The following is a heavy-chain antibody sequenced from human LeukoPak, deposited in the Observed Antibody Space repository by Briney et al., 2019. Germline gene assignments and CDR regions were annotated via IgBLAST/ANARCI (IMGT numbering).Heavy chain of an antibody. CDR2: INHSGST. CDR3: ARSTHCSSTSCPRGPFDY. J-gene: IGHJ4*02. D-gene: IGHD2-2*01. CDR1: GGSFSDYY. Sequence: SETLSLTCAVYGGSFSDYYWNWIRQPPAKGLEWIGEINHSGSTNYNPSLKSRVTISVDTSKNQFSLKLSSVIAADTAVYYCARSTHCSSTSCPRGPFDYWGQGTLVTVSS. V-gene: IGHV4-34*01.